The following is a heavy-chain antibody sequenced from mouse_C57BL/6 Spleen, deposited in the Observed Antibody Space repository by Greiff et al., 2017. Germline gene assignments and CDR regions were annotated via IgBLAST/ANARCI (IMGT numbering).Heavy chain of an antibody. CDR2: ISNLAYSI. CDR1: GFTFSDYG. Sequence: EVQLMESGGGLVQPGGSLKLSCAASGFTFSDYGMAWVRQAPRKGPEWVAFISNLAYSIYYADTVTGRFTISRENAENTLYLEMSSLRSEDTAMYYCARHGRDVGFAYWGQGTLVTVSA. V-gene: IGHV5-15*01. D-gene: IGHD3-3*01. J-gene: IGHJ3*01. CDR3: ARHGRDVGFAY.